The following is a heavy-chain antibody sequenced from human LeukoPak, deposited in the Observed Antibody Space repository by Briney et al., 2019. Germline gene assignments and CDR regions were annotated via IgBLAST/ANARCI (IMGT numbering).Heavy chain of an antibody. CDR1: GFTFSNYW. J-gene: IGHJ6*04. D-gene: IGHD5-12*01. CDR2: ISSGGYTI. CDR3: ARDRTIMAQDV. Sequence: GGSLRLSCAASGFTFSNYWVTWVRQAPGKGLEWVSYISSGGYTIYYADSVKGRFTISRDNAKNSLFLQMNSLRAEDTAVYYCARDRTIMAQDVWGKGTTVTVSS. V-gene: IGHV3-48*04.